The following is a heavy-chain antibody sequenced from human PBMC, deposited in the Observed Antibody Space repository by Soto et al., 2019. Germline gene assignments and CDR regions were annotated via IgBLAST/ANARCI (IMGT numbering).Heavy chain of an antibody. J-gene: IGHJ4*02. CDR2: INHSGST. CDR1: GGSFSGYY. CDR3: ARGRQDSYRDY. D-gene: IGHD2-21*01. V-gene: IGHV4-34*01. Sequence: SETLSLTCAVYGGSFSGYYWSWIRQPPGKGLEWIGEINHSGSTNYNPSLKSRVTISVDTSKNQFSLKLSSVTAADTAAYYCARGRQDSYRDYWGQGTLVTVSS.